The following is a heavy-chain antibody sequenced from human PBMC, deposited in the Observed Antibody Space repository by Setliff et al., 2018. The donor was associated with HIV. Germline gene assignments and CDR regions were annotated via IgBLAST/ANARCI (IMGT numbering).Heavy chain of an antibody. D-gene: IGHD5-12*01. CDR3: TKSPGFTGYGGSG. Sequence: SETLSLTCAVYGASFSDYSWSWIRQPPGKGLEWIGEINHSGSTNYNPSLKTRVTISVDTSKDQFSLKLTSVTAADTAVYYCTKSPGFTGYGGSGWGQGTLVTVSS. CDR2: INHSGST. CDR1: GASFSDYS. J-gene: IGHJ4*02. V-gene: IGHV4-34*01.